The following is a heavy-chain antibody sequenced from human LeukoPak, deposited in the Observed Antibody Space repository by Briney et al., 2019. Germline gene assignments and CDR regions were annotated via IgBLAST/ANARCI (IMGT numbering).Heavy chain of an antibody. J-gene: IGHJ4*02. D-gene: IGHD3-10*01. V-gene: IGHV3-23*01. CDR3: ADFGSGSYCFDY. CDR1: GFTFSTNV. Sequence: GGSLRLSCAASGFTFSTNVMSWVRQAPGKGLEWVSAISESGGTTYYADSVKGRFTISRDNSKNTLYLQMDSLRAEDMAIYYCADFGSGSYCFDYWGQGTLVTVSS. CDR2: ISESGGTT.